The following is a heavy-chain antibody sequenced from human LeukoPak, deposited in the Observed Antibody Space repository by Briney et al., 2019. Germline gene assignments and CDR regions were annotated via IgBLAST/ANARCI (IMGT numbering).Heavy chain of an antibody. D-gene: IGHD3-3*01. V-gene: IGHV3-33*01. J-gene: IGHJ6*03. CDR2: IWYDGTNK. CDR1: GFTFSSYG. Sequence: GRSLRLSCAASGFTFSSYGMHWVRQAPGKGLECVAVIWYDGTNKYYADSVKGRFTISRDNSKNTLYLQMNSLRAEDTAVYYCARVGVTIFGVGSMDVWGKGTTVTVSS. CDR3: ARVGVTIFGVGSMDV.